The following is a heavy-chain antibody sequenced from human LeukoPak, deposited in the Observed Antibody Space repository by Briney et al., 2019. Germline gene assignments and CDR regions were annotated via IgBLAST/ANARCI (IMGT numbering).Heavy chain of an antibody. J-gene: IGHJ6*03. CDR1: GGSISSYY. D-gene: IGHD3-3*01. V-gene: IGHV4-59*01. CDR3: XXXXXXXXXXSXXXXYYXYMDV. Sequence: SETLSLTCTVSGGSISSYYWSWLRQPPGKGLEWFGYIYYSGSTNYNPSLKSRVTISVDKSKNQFSLGLTSVTAADTAGIYWXXXXXXXXXXSXXXXYYXYMDVWGKGTTVTVSS. CDR2: IYYSGST.